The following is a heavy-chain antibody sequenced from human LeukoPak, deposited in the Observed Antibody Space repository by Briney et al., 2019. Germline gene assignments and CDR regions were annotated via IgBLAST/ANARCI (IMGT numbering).Heavy chain of an antibody. J-gene: IGHJ3*02. CDR3: ARRAREYSHDAFDI. CDR2: INPNSRGT. Sequence: ASVKVSFKASGYTFTDYYMHWVRQAPGQGPEWMGWINPNSRGTDSAQKFQGRFSMTRDTSISTAYMELSRLRSDDTAVYYCARRAREYSHDAFDIWGQGTMVTVSS. V-gene: IGHV1-2*02. CDR1: GYTFTDYY. D-gene: IGHD5-18*01.